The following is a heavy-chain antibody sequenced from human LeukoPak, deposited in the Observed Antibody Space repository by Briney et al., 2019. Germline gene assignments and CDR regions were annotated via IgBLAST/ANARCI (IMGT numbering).Heavy chain of an antibody. CDR2: ITGSGGST. CDR1: GFTFSTYV. D-gene: IGHD3-22*01. Sequence: GGSLRLSCAASGFTFSTYVVNWVRQAPGKGLEWVSTITGSGGSTYYADSVKGRFTISRDNSKNTLYLQMSSLRVEDTAVYYCAKDGQRITMIVVVIHYFDYWGQGTLVTVSS. CDR3: AKDGQRITMIVVVIHYFDY. V-gene: IGHV3-23*01. J-gene: IGHJ4*02.